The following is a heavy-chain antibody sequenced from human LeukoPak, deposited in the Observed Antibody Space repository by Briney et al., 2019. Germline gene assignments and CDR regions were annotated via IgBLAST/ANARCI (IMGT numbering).Heavy chain of an antibody. Sequence: ASVKVSCKASGYTFTSYDINWVRRVTGQGLEWMGWMNPNSGNTGYAQKFQGRVTMTRNTSISTAYMELSSLRSEDTAVYYCARGRAGIAARSRSYYFDYWGQGTLVTVSS. D-gene: IGHD6-6*01. CDR2: MNPNSGNT. CDR1: GYTFTSYD. V-gene: IGHV1-8*01. CDR3: ARGRAGIAARSRSYYFDY. J-gene: IGHJ4*02.